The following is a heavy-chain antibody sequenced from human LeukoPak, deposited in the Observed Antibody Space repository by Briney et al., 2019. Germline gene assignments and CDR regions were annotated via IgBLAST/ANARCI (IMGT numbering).Heavy chain of an antibody. D-gene: IGHD3-10*01. Sequence: GGSLRLSCAASGFTFSIYGMHWVRQAPGKGLEWVSFIRSDGSNKYYTESVKGRFTVSRDNSNNTLYLQMNSLRVEDTAVYYCATQFGSGTLANEYDYWGQGSLVTVSS. CDR3: ATQFGSGTLANEYDY. J-gene: IGHJ4*02. V-gene: IGHV3-30*02. CDR1: GFTFSIYG. CDR2: IRSDGSNK.